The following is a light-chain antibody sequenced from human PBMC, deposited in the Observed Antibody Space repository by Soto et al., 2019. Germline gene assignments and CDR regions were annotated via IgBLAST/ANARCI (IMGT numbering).Light chain of an antibody. CDR2: GAS. CDR1: QSVSSSY. CDR3: QQYGSSPWT. Sequence: EIVLTQSPGTLSLSPGERATLSCRASQSVSSSYLAWYQQKPGQAPRLLLYGASSRATGIPDSFSGSGSGPDFTLTISGLEPEYVEVYYCQQYGSSPWTFGQGTKVEIK. J-gene: IGKJ1*01. V-gene: IGKV3-20*01.